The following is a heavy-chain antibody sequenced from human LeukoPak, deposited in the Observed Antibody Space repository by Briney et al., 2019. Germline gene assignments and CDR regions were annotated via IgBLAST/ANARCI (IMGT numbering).Heavy chain of an antibody. J-gene: IGHJ4*02. D-gene: IGHD3-22*01. Sequence: GGSLRLSCAASGFTFSSYATSWVRQAPGKGLEWVSAISGSGGSTYYADSVKGRFTISRDNSKNTLYLQMNSLRAEDTAVYYCAKGASSGYYHSLFDYWGQGTLVTVSS. V-gene: IGHV3-23*01. CDR2: ISGSGGST. CDR1: GFTFSSYA. CDR3: AKGASSGYYHSLFDY.